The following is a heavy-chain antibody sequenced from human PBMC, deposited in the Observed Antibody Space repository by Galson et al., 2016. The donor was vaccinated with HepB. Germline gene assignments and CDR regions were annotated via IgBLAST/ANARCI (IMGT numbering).Heavy chain of an antibody. D-gene: IGHD3-22*01. CDR1: GFTFRDST. CDR2: ITGSGVSS. CDR3: AKDGGTWGYYYGDWNLDL. J-gene: IGHJ2*01. V-gene: IGHV3-23*01. Sequence: SLRLSCAASGFTFRDSTMTWVRQAPGKGLEWVSTITGSGVSSYYADSEKGRFTISRDNSKNNVYLQMNSLRADDTAVYYCAKDGGTWGYYYGDWNLDLWGRGTLVTVSS.